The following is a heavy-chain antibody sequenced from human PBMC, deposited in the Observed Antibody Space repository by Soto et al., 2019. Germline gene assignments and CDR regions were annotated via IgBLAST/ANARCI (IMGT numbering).Heavy chain of an antibody. J-gene: IGHJ5*02. V-gene: IGHV4-30-4*01. CDR1: GGSISSGDYY. Sequence: SETLSLTCTVSGGSISSGDYYWSWIRQPPGKGLEWIGYIYYSGSTYYNPSLKSRVTISVDTSKNQFSLKLSSVTAADTAVYYCARVPSDIYGDQPWGQGTLVTVSS. D-gene: IGHD4-17*01. CDR3: ARVPSDIYGDQP. CDR2: IYYSGST.